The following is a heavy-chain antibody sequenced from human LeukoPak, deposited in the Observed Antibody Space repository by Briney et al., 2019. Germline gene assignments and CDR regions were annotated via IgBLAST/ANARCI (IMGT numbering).Heavy chain of an antibody. J-gene: IGHJ5*02. CDR1: GGTFSSYA. D-gene: IGHD3-16*02. CDR3: ARDHGYDYVWGSYRELNWFDP. V-gene: IGHV1-69*13. CDR2: IVPIFGTA. Sequence: SVKVSCKASGGTFSSYAISWVRQAPGQGLEWMGGIVPIFGTANYAQKFQGRVTITADESTSTAYMELSSLRSEDTAVYYCARDHGYDYVWGSYRELNWFDPWGQGTLVTVSS.